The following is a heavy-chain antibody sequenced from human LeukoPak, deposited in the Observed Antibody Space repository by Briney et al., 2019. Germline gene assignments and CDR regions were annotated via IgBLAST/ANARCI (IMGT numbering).Heavy chain of an antibody. CDR1: GYTLTGYY. CDR3: ARTKQWPSDY. V-gene: IGHV1-18*04. D-gene: IGHD6-19*01. CDR2: ISAYNGNT. Sequence: AASVKVSCKASGYTLTGYYMHWVRQAPGQGLEWMGWISAYNGNTNYAQKLQGRVTMTTDTSTSTAYMELRSLRSDDTAVYYCARTKQWPSDYWGQGTLVTVSS. J-gene: IGHJ4*02.